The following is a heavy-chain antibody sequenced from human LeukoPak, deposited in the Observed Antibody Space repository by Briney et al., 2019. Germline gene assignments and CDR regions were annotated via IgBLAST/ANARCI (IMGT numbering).Heavy chain of an antibody. CDR1: GGSISSYY. Sequence: SETLSLTCTVSGGSISSYYWSWIRQPPGKGLEWIGYIYYSGSTNYNPSLKSRVTISVGTSKNQFSLKLSSVTAADTAVYYCASLGSCSGGSCWNWFDPRGQGTLVTVSS. CDR3: ASLGSCSGGSCWNWFDP. J-gene: IGHJ5*02. CDR2: IYYSGST. V-gene: IGHV4-59*01. D-gene: IGHD2-15*01.